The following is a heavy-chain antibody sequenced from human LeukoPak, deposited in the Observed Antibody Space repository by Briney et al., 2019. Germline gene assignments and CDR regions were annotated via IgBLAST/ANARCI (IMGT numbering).Heavy chain of an antibody. D-gene: IGHD3-3*01. CDR3: AREGGFYRPLDY. J-gene: IGHJ4*02. CDR1: GGSVSSTNW. V-gene: IGHV4-4*02. CDR2: VHLDGRT. Sequence: SETVSLTCAVSGGSVSSTNWWTWFRQPPGKGLEWIGEVHLDGRTNYNPSLTGRLTMSVDLYENHISLKLTSVTAADTAVYYCAREGGFYRPLDYSGQGTLVSVSS.